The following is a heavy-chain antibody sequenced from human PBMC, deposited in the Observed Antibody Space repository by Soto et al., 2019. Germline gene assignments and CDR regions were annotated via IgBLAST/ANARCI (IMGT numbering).Heavy chain of an antibody. D-gene: IGHD2-15*01. CDR1: GFSLSTSGVG. CDR3: EHRDYCSDGSCYGCEWFDL. V-gene: IGHV2-5*02. Sequence: GSGPTLVNPKQTLPLTCTFSGFSLSTSGVGVGWIRQPPGKALEWLALIYWDDDKRYSPSLKSRLTITKDTSKNQVVLTMTNMDPVDTATYYCEHRDYCSDGSCYGCEWFDLCGQGSSVPVSS. CDR2: IYWDDDK. J-gene: IGHJ5*02.